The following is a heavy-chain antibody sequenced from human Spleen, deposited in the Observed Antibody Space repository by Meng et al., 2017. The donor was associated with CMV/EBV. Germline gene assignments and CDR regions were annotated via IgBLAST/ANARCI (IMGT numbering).Heavy chain of an antibody. CDR2: MNPNSGNT. J-gene: IGHJ6*02. D-gene: IGHD5-18*01. CDR3: AREVDTAMVTYYYGMDV. V-gene: IGHV1-8*01. Sequence: ASVKVSCKASGYTFTSYDINWVRQATGQGLEWMGWMNPNSGNTGYAQKFQGRVTMTRDTSISTAYMELSRLRSDDTAVYYCAREVDTAMVTYYYGMDVWGQGTTVTVSS. CDR1: GYTFTSYD.